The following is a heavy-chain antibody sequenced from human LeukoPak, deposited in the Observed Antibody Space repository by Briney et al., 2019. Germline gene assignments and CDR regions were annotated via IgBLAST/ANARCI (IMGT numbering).Heavy chain of an antibody. D-gene: IGHD4-11*01. Sequence: PSETLSLTCAVYGGSFSGYYWSWIRQPPGKGLEWIGYIYYSGSTNYNPSLKSRVTISVDTSKNQFSLKLSSVTAADTAVYYCARSSDYSNYGIDYWGQGTLVTVSS. V-gene: IGHV4-59*01. CDR1: GGSFSGYY. CDR3: ARSSDYSNYGIDY. J-gene: IGHJ4*02. CDR2: IYYSGST.